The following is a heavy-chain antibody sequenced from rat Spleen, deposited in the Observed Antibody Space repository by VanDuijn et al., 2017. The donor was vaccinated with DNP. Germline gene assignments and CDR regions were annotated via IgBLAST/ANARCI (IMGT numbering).Heavy chain of an antibody. D-gene: IGHD1-12*01. CDR3: AKDFNAYYSMDA. CDR1: GFTFSSYN. J-gene: IGHJ2*01. Sequence: EVQLVESGGGLVQPGSSLKLSCVVSGFTFSSYNMHWIRQAPKKGLEWMTLISYDGSDKHYADSAKGRFTISRDNPKNTLYLEMNSLRSEDTAIYYCAKDFNAYYSMDAWGQGVMVTVSS. CDR2: ISYDGSDK. V-gene: IGHV5-50*01.